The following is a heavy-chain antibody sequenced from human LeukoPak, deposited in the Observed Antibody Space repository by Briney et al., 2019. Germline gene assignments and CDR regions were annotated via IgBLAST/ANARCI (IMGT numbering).Heavy chain of an antibody. V-gene: IGHV1-2*04. D-gene: IGHD6-13*01. CDR2: INPNSGGT. CDR3: ARGMTAARGSLGY. CDR1: GYTFTGYY. Sequence: ASVKVSCKASGYTFTGYYMHWVRQAPGQGLEWMGWINPNSGGTNYAQKFQGWVTMTRDTSISTAYMELSRLRSDDTAVYYCARGMTAARGSLGYWGQGTLVTVSS. J-gene: IGHJ4*02.